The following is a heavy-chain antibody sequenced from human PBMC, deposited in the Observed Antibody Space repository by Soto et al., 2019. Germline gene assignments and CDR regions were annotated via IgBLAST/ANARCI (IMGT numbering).Heavy chain of an antibody. CDR3: AAGSCSSTSCYRKAYYYYGMDV. CDR2: IVVGSGNT. D-gene: IGHD2-2*02. V-gene: IGHV1-58*01. Sequence: SVKVSCKASGFTFTSSAVQWVRQARGQRLEWIGWIVVGSGNTNYAQKFQERVTITRDMSTSTAYMELSSLRSEDTAVYYCAAGSCSSTSCYRKAYYYYGMDVWGQGATVTVSS. J-gene: IGHJ6*02. CDR1: GFTFTSSA.